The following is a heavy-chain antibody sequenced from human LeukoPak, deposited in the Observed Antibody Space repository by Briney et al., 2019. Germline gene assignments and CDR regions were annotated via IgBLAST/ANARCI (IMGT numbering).Heavy chain of an antibody. D-gene: IGHD1-26*01. CDR3: ARNVSDSGTSYFDY. J-gene: IGHJ4*02. Sequence: KPSETLSLTCTVSGGSISSSTYYWGWLRQPPGEGLEWIGSIYYSGSTSYNPSLKSRATISVDTSKNQFSLKLDSVTAADTAVYYCARNVSDSGTSYFDYWGQGTLVTVSS. CDR2: IYYSGST. V-gene: IGHV4-39*01. CDR1: GGSISSSTYY.